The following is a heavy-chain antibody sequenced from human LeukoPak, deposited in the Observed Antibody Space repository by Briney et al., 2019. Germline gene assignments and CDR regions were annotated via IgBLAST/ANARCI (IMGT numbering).Heavy chain of an antibody. CDR3: ARVTGYMVEDYFDY. D-gene: IGHD6-13*01. J-gene: IGHJ4*02. CDR1: GGSISSYY. V-gene: IGHV4-59*01. Sequence: PSETLSLTCTVSGGSISSYYWSWIRQPPGKGLEWIGYIYYSGSANYHPSLKSRVTISVDTSKNRFSLRLSSVTAADTAVYYCARVTGYMVEDYFDYWGQGTLVTVSS. CDR2: IYYSGSA.